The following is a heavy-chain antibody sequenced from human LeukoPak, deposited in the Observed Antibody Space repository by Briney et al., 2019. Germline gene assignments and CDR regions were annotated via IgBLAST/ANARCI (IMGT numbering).Heavy chain of an antibody. Sequence: SETLSLTCTVSGGSISNYYWTWIRQPPGKGLEWIGYIYYSGSTNYNPSLKSRVTISVDTSKNQFSLKLSSVTAADTAVYYCARSVAQRGFDILTGYSNYYDYYTDVWGKGTTVTVSS. J-gene: IGHJ6*03. D-gene: IGHD3-9*01. CDR1: GGSISNYY. CDR3: ARSVAQRGFDILTGYSNYYDYYTDV. CDR2: IYYSGST. V-gene: IGHV4-59*01.